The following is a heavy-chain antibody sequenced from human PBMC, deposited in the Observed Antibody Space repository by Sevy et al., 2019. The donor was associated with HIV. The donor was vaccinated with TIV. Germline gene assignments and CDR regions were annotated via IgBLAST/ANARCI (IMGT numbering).Heavy chain of an antibody. CDR3: ARDLFSGGNAVYGY. J-gene: IGHJ4*02. Sequence: GESLKISCSASGFTFSSYPMHWVRQAPGKGLEYVSLISGNGGSTYYADSVKGRFTISRDNAENSLYLQMNSVRAEDTAVYYCARDLFSGGNAVYGYWGQGTLVTVSS. D-gene: IGHD2-15*01. CDR1: GFTFSSYP. CDR2: ISGNGGST. V-gene: IGHV3-64*04.